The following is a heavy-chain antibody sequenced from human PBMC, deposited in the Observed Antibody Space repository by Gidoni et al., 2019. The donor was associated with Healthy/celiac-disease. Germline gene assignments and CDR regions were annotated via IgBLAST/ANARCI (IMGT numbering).Heavy chain of an antibody. J-gene: IGHJ3*02. CDR3: ASLSYSSSSRSGCI. CDR2: IIPIFGTA. Sequence: QVQLVQSGAQVQKPGSSVKVPCKASGGTFTSYAISWVRQAPGQGLEWMGGIIPIFGTANYAQKFQGRVTITADESTSTAYMELSSLRSEDTAVYYCASLSYSSSSRSGCIWGQGTMVTVSA. CDR1: GGTFTSYA. V-gene: IGHV1-69*01. D-gene: IGHD6-6*01.